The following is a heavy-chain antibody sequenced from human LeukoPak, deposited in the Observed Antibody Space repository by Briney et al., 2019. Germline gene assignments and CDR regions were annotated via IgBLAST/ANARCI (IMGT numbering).Heavy chain of an antibody. V-gene: IGHV4-34*01. CDR1: GGSFSGYY. J-gene: IGHJ4*02. Sequence: SETLSLTCAVYGGSFSGYYWSWIRQPPGKGLEWIGEINHSGSTNYNPSLKSRVTISVDTSKNQFSLELSSVTAADTAVYYCARDLESYFDYWGQGTLVTVSS. CDR3: ARDLESYFDY. CDR2: INHSGST.